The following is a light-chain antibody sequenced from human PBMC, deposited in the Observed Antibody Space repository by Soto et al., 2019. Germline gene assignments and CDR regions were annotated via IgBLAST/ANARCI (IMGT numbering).Light chain of an antibody. V-gene: IGKV1-27*01. CDR1: QGTSNY. J-gene: IGKJ1*01. CDR2: AAS. CDR3: QKYNSAPTWT. Sequence: DIQMTQSPSSLSASVGDRVTITCRASQGTSNYLAWYQQKPGKVPKLLIYAASTLQSGVPSRFTGSGSGTYFTLTINSLQPEDVATYYCQKYNSAPTWTFGQGTKVEIK.